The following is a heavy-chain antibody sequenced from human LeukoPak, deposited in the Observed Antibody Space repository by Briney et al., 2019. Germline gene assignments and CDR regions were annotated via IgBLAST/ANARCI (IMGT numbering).Heavy chain of an antibody. CDR3: ARELIEDQNWFDP. J-gene: IGHJ5*02. V-gene: IGHV1-2*02. D-gene: IGHD2/OR15-2a*01. Sequence: GASVKVSCKASGYTFIDYFIHWVRQAPGQGLEWMGWLNPHSGVTKYAQKFQGRVTMTRDTSISTAYMDLSGLKSDDTAVYFCARELIEDQNWFDPWGQGTLVTVSS. CDR2: LNPHSGVT. CDR1: GYTFIDYF.